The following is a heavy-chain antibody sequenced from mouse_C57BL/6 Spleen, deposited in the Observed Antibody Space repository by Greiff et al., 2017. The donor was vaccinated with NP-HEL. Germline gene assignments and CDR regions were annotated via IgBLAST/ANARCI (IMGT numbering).Heavy chain of an antibody. CDR1: GYTFTSYW. CDR3: ARTYYYGSSYVWFAY. CDR2: IDPNSGGT. Sequence: QVHVKQPGAELVKPGASVKLSCKASGYTFTSYWMHWVKQRPGRGLEWIGRIDPNSGGTKYNEKFKSKATLTVDKPSSTAYMQLSSLTSEDSAVYYCARTYYYGSSYVWFAYWGQGTLVTVSA. D-gene: IGHD1-1*01. J-gene: IGHJ3*01. V-gene: IGHV1-72*01.